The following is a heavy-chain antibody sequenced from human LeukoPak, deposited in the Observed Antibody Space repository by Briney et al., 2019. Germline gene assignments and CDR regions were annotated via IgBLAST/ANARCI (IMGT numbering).Heavy chain of an antibody. J-gene: IGHJ6*02. V-gene: IGHV3-15*01. CDR3: TTRRLNYGDHSYYYYGMDV. CDR2: IKSKTDGGTT. Sequence: PGGSLRLSCAASGFTFSNAWMSWVRQAPGKGLEWVGRIKSKTDGGTTDYAAPVKGRFTISRDDSKNTLYLQMNSLKTEDTAVYYCTTRRLNYGDHSYYYYGMDVWGQGTTVTVSS. D-gene: IGHD4-17*01. CDR1: GFTFSNAW.